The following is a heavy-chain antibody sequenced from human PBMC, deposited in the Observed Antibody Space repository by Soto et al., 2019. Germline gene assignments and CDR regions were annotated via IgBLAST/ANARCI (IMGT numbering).Heavy chain of an antibody. J-gene: IGHJ3*02. CDR2: IYYSGST. V-gene: IGHV4-59*01. CDR3: AREGAYSSSWYAFDI. CDR1: GGSISSYY. Sequence: SETLSLTCTVSGGSISSYYWSWIRQPPGKGLEWIGYIYYSGSTNYNPSLKSRVTISVDTSKNQFSLKLSSVTAADTAVYYCAREGAYSSSWYAFDIWGQGTMVTVSS. D-gene: IGHD6-13*01.